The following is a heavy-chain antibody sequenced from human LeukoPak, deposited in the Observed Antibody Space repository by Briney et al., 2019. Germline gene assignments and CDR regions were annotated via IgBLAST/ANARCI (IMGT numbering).Heavy chain of an antibody. D-gene: IGHD2-2*01. CDR1: GFTFSSYA. J-gene: IGHJ4*02. V-gene: IGHV3-23*01. Sequence: PGGSLRLSCAASGFTFSSYAMSWVCQAPGKGLEWVSAISGSGGSTYYADSVKGRFTISRDNSKNTLYLQMNSLRAEDTAVYYCAKAHCSSTSCYGDYWGQGTLVTVSS. CDR2: ISGSGGST. CDR3: AKAHCSSTSCYGDY.